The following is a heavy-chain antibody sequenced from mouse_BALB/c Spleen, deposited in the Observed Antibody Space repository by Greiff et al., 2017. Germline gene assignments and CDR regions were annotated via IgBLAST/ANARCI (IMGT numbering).Heavy chain of an antibody. J-gene: IGHJ3*01. CDR1: GFSLTSYG. CDR2: IWAGGST. D-gene: IGHD1-1*01. CDR3: ARDGVLRSFAY. V-gene: IGHV2-9*02. Sequence: VQLVESGPGLVAPSQSLSITCTVSGFSLTSYGVHWVRQPPGKGLEWLGVIWAGGSTNYNSALMSRLSISKDNSKSQVFLKMNSLQTDDTAMYYCARDGVLRSFAYWGQGTLVTVSA.